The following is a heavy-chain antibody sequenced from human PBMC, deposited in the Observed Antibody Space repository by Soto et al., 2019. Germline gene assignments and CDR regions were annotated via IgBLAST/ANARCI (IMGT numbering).Heavy chain of an antibody. CDR2: INHSGST. Sequence: QVQLQQWGAGLLKPSETLSLTCAVYGGSFSGYYWSWIRQPPGKGLEWIGEINHSGSTNYNPSLKSRVTISVDTSKNQIFLKLSSVTAADAAVYYCARGLRDSSGYLLPYFDYWGQGTLVTVSS. CDR1: GGSFSGYY. D-gene: IGHD3-22*01. CDR3: ARGLRDSSGYLLPYFDY. V-gene: IGHV4-34*01. J-gene: IGHJ4*02.